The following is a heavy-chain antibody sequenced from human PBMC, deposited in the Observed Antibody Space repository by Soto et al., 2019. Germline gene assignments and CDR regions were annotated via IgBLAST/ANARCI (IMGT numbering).Heavy chain of an antibody. D-gene: IGHD5-12*01. CDR1: GFTFSSYG. CDR2: IWYDGSNK. V-gene: IGHV3-33*01. Sequence: PGGSLRLSCAASGFTFSSYGMHWVRQAPGKGLEWVAVIWYDGSNKYYADSVKGRFTISRDNSKNTLYLQMNSLRAEDTAVYYCARDAGGGYSGYGLFDYWGQGTLVTVSS. J-gene: IGHJ4*02. CDR3: ARDAGGGYSGYGLFDY.